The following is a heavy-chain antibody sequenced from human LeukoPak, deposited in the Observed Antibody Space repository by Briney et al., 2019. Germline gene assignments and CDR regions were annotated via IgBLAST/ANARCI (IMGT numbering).Heavy chain of an antibody. J-gene: IGHJ4*02. CDR3: ATLRGASTAVFDS. D-gene: IGHD2-21*02. Sequence: SETLSLTCTVSGGSINYDYWSWIRQSPGKRLEWIGYIHYSGATNYSPSLNSRVTISVDTSKNQFSLKLSSVTAAGTALYYCATLRGASTAVFDSWGQGTLVTVSS. CDR1: GGSINYDY. CDR2: IHYSGAT. V-gene: IGHV4-59*08.